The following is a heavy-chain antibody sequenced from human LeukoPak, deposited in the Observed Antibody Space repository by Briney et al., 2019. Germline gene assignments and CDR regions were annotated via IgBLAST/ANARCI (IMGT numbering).Heavy chain of an antibody. V-gene: IGHV3-30*01. Sequence: DSVKGRFTISRDNSKNTLYLQMNSLRAEDTAVYYCARPFTVFYGSGSLDYWGQGTLVTVSS. D-gene: IGHD3-10*01. CDR3: ARPFTVFYGSGSLDY. J-gene: IGHJ4*02.